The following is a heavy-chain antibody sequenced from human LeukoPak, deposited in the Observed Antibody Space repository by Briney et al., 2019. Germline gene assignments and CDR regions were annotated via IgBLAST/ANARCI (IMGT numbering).Heavy chain of an antibody. V-gene: IGHV3-53*01. CDR2: IYSGGST. CDR1: GFTVSSNY. D-gene: IGHD3-22*01. CDR3: ARANYYDSSDYYGY. J-gene: IGHJ4*02. Sequence: GGSLRLSCAASGFTVSSNYMTWVRQAPGKGLEWVSVIYSGGSTYYADSVKGRFTISRDNSKNTLYLLMNSLRAEDTAVFYCARANYYDSSDYYGYWGQGTLVTVSS.